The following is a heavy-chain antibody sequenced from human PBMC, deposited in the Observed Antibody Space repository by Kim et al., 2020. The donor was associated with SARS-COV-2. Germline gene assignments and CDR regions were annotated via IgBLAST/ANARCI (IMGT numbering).Heavy chain of an antibody. D-gene: IGHD3-22*01. J-gene: IGHJ5*02. CDR3: ARTEYYYDSSGKGGAYNWFDP. V-gene: IGHV4-34*01. CDR1: GGSFSGYY. Sequence: SETLSLTCAVYGGSFSGYYWSWIRHPPLPLLGGGGAFNVRGSTNYNPSLKSRVTISVDTSKNQFSLKLSSVTAADTAVYYCARTEYYYDSSGKGGAYNWFDPWGQGTLVTVSS. CDR2: FNVRGST.